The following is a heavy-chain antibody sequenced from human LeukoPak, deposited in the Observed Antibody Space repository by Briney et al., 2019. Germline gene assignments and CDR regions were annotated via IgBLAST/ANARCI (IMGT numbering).Heavy chain of an antibody. J-gene: IGHJ6*02. CDR2: ISAYNGNT. Sequence: ASVKVSCKASGYTFTSYGISWVRQAPGQGLEWMGWISAYNGNTNYAQNLQGRATMTTATSTSTAYMELRTLRSDDTAVYYCARDQVYCSGGSCYWVDYYYYYGMDVWGQGTTVTVSS. CDR1: GYTFTSYG. V-gene: IGHV1-18*01. CDR3: ARDQVYCSGGSCYWVDYYYYYGMDV. D-gene: IGHD2-15*01.